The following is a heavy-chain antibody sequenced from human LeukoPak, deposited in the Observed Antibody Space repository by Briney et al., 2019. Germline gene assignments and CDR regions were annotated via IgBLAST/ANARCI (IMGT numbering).Heavy chain of an antibody. J-gene: IGHJ4*02. CDR2: ISSSSSYI. CDR3: ARAGIAVAGYDY. CDR1: GFTFSSYS. V-gene: IGHV3-21*01. D-gene: IGHD6-19*01. Sequence: GGSLRLSCAASGFTFSSYSMNWVRQAPGKWLEWVSSISSSSSYIYYADSVKGRFTISRDNAKNSLYLQMNSLRAEDTAVYYCARAGIAVAGYDYWGQGTLVTVSS.